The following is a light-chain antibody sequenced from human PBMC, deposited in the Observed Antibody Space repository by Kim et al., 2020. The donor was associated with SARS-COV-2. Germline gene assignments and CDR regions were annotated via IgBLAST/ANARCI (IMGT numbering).Light chain of an antibody. CDR3: EQYGKSPLA. V-gene: IGKV3-20*01. CDR2: GAS. J-gene: IGKJ4*01. Sequence: ETVLTQSPGTLSLSPGERTTFSSRASQYVTYNYLAWYQHKPGQAPKLLIYGASSRAAGIPDRFSGNGSGADFALTISRLEPEDFAVYYCEQYGKSPLAFGGGSKGDIK. CDR1: QYVTYNY.